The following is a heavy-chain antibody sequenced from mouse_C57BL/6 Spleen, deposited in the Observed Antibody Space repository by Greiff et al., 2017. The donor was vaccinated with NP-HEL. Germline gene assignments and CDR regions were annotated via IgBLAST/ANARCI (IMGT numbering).Heavy chain of an antibody. CDR2: IYPGDGDT. V-gene: IGHV1-82*01. J-gene: IGHJ3*01. CDR1: GYAFSSSW. D-gene: IGHD2-5*01. CDR3: AREDSNYPAWFAY. Sequence: QVQLQQSGPELVKPGASVKISCKASGYAFSSSWMNWVKQRPGKGLEWIGRIYPGDGDTNYNGKFKGKATLTADKSSSTAYMQLSSLTSEDSAVYFCAREDSNYPAWFAYWGQGTLVTVSA.